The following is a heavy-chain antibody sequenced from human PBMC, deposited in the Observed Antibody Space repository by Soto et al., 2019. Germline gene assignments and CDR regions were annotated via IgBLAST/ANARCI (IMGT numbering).Heavy chain of an antibody. Sequence: QVQLVESGGGVVQPGTSLTLSCSASGFIFSNYGMHWVRQAPGKGLEWVSIISYDGSRKHYIDSVKGRFTIPRDNSKNTLDLQMNSLRAEDTAVYYCAKDIHPGRDTYHYGADYWGQGTLVAVSS. CDR1: GFIFSNYG. D-gene: IGHD5-12*01. CDR3: AKDIHPGRDTYHYGADY. J-gene: IGHJ4*02. CDR2: ISYDGSRK. V-gene: IGHV3-30*18.